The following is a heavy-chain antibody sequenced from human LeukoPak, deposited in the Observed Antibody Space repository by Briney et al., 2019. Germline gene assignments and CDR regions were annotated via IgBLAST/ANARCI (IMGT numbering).Heavy chain of an antibody. V-gene: IGHV3-7*03. D-gene: IGHD3-9*01. CDR2: IKQDGSEK. J-gene: IGHJ4*02. Sequence: GGSLRLSCAASGFTFSSYWMSRVRQAPGKGLEWVANIKQDGSEKYYVDSVKGRFTISRDNAKNSLYLQMNSLRAEDTAVYYCARDGELRYFDWLSLGNFDYWGQGTLVTVSS. CDR3: ARDGELRYFDWLSLGNFDY. CDR1: GFTFSSYW.